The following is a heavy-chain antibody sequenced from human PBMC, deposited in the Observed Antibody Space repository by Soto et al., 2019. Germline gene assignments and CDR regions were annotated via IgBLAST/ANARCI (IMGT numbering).Heavy chain of an antibody. D-gene: IGHD2-21*01. J-gene: IGHJ4*02. CDR3: ARKIEIAFYYYLDY. V-gene: IGHV1-2*02. CDR2: INPNSGGT. Sequence: ASVKVSCKASGYTFTGYYMHWVRQAPGQGLELMGWINPNSGGTNYAQKFQGRVTMTRDTSISTAYMKLSRLRSDDTAVYYCARKIEIAFYYYLDYSGQGTFVTVSS. CDR1: GYTFTGYY.